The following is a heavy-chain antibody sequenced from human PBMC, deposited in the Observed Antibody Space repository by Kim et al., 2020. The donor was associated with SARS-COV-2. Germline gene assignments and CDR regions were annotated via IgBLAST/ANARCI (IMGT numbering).Heavy chain of an antibody. CDR1: GFTFSDYS. CDR2: ISGSDNTI. D-gene: IGHD2-15*01. V-gene: IGHV3-11*01. Sequence: GGSLRLSCTASGFTFSDYSMSWIRQAPERGLEWLSYISGSDNTIYYADSVKGRFTISRDNAKNSLFLQMSSLRADDAAIYYCARMDRWYCNGGSCERPYYSYYYIDVWGKGTTVTVSS. J-gene: IGHJ6*03. CDR3: ARMDRWYCNGGSCERPYYSYYYIDV.